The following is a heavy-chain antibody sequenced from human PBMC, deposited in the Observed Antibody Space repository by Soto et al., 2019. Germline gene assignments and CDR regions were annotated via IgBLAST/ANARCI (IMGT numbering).Heavy chain of an antibody. V-gene: IGHV1-3*01. CDR3: AREDFYAISKWFDY. J-gene: IGHJ4*02. D-gene: IGHD2-2*01. CDR1: GYTFSNYA. CDR2: INAGNGDT. Sequence: GASVKVSCKASGYTFSNYAIHWVRQAPGHSLEWMGRINAGNGDTKYSQKFQGRVTITRDTSANTAYMELSSLRSEDTAVYYCAREDFYAISKWFDYWGQGALVTVSS.